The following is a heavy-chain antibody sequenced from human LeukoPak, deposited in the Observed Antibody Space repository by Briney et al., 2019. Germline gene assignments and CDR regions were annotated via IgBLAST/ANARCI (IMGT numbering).Heavy chain of an antibody. CDR2: ISYDENTK. V-gene: IGHV3-30*04. CDR3: ARDLYSSSCVNWFDP. Sequence: PGRSLRLSCAASGFAFSSHAMHWVRQAPGKGLEWVAVISYDENTKYYADSVKGRFTISRDNSRNTLYLQMNSLRADDTALYYCARDLYSSSCVNWFDPWGQGTLVTVSS. D-gene: IGHD6-6*01. CDR1: GFAFSSHA. J-gene: IGHJ5*02.